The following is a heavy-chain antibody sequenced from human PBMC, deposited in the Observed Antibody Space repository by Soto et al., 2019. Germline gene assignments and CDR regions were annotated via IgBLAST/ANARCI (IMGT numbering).Heavy chain of an antibody. J-gene: IGHJ6*02. Sequence: SETLTLTCTVSGGSIGGSNFFWGWLRPSTGPGLEWLGTIYSSRSPYYNPSLKRRITISLDTSNNQFSLNLRSVTAADTAVYYCSRRRFGIRGVTTMDVWGPGTTVTVSS. CDR3: SRRRFGIRGVTTMDV. CDR2: IYSSRSP. V-gene: IGHV4-39*01. D-gene: IGHD3-10*01. CDR1: GGSIGGSNFF.